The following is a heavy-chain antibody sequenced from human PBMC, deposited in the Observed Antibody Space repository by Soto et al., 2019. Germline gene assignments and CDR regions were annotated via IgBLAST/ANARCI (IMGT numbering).Heavy chain of an antibody. CDR1: GGSISSGGYY. CDR3: ARDSEGDNDYGMDV. J-gene: IGHJ6*02. Sequence: SETLSLTCTVSGGSISSGGYYWSWIRHHPGKGLEWIGYIYYSGSTYYNPSLKSRVTISVDTSKNQFSLKLSSVTAADTAVYYCARDSEGDNDYGMDVWGQGTTVTVSS. CDR2: IYYSGST. D-gene: IGHD1-20*01. V-gene: IGHV4-31*03.